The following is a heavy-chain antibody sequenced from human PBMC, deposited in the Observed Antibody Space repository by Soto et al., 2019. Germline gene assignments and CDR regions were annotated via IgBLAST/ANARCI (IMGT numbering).Heavy chain of an antibody. V-gene: IGHV4-59*11. CDR3: ARGGYRTLAWFDP. CDR1: GGSISNHY. D-gene: IGHD6-13*01. J-gene: IGHJ5*02. Sequence: QVQVQESGPGLVKPSETLSLTCTVSGGSISNHYWSWIRQSPGKGLEWIANIYHSGTTNYNLSLKGRVTISIDSSKNQVSLKLNSVTAEGTAVYYCARGGYRTLAWFDPWGQGTLVTVSS. CDR2: IYHSGTT.